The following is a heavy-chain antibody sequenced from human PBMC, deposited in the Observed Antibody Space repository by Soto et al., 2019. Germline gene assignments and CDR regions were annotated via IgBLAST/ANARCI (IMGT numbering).Heavy chain of an antibody. J-gene: IGHJ4*02. Sequence: PSETLSLTCTVSGGSISSYYWSWIRQPPGKGLEWIGYIYYSGSTNYNPSLKSRVTISVDTSKNQFSLKLSSVTAADTAVYYCARSVAAATMYYFDYWGQGTLVTVSS. CDR3: ARSVAAATMYYFDY. CDR2: IYYSGST. V-gene: IGHV4-59*01. CDR1: GGSISSYY. D-gene: IGHD2-15*01.